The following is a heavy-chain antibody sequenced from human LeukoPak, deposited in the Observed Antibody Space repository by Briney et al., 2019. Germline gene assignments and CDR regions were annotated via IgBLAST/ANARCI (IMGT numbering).Heavy chain of an antibody. D-gene: IGHD2-2*01. V-gene: IGHV4-34*01. CDR1: GGSFSGHY. J-gene: IGHJ4*02. CDR2: STHSGST. CDR3: ARGRTGAAALDF. Sequence: SETLSLTCAVYGGSFSGHYWTWIRQPPGKGLERIGESTHSGSTNYNPSLKSRVTISVDTSKSQFSLKLTSVTAADTAVYHCARGRTGAAALDFWGPGMLVTVSS.